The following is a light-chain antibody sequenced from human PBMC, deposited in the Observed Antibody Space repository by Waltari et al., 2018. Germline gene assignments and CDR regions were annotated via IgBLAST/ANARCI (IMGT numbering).Light chain of an antibody. J-gene: IGKJ1*01. CDR1: QSVLYSSNNKNY. CDR2: WSA. V-gene: IGKV4-1*01. CDR3: LQYYNTPQT. Sequence: DIVMTQSPDSLAVSLGERATINCKSSQSVLYSSNNKNYLAWFQQRPGQPPKLLIYWSATRESGFPDRFRASGSGTDFTLTISSLQAEDVAVYYCLQYYNTPQTFGQGTRVEIK.